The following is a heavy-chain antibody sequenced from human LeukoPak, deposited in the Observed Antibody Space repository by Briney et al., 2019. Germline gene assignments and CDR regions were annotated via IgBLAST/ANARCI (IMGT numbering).Heavy chain of an antibody. CDR3: ASQIVGAKTAFDY. Sequence: PSETLTLTCTVSGGSISSYYWSWIRQPPGKGLEWVGYIYYSGSTNYNPSVKSRVTISVDTSKNQFSLKLSSVTAADTAVYYCASQIVGAKTAFDYWGQGTLVTVSS. CDR1: GGSISSYY. CDR2: IYYSGST. J-gene: IGHJ4*02. V-gene: IGHV4-59*08. D-gene: IGHD1-26*01.